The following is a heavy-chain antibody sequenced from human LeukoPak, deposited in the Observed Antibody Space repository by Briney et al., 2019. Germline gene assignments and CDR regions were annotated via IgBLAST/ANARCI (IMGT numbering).Heavy chain of an antibody. D-gene: IGHD3-22*01. Sequence: GGSLRLSCAASGFTFSSYAMHWVRQAPGKGREWVAVISYDGSNKYYADSVKGRFTISRDNSKNTLYLQMNSLRAEDTAVYYCASGYDSSGPPFDPWGQGTLVTVSS. J-gene: IGHJ5*02. V-gene: IGHV3-30*01. CDR2: ISYDGSNK. CDR3: ASGYDSSGPPFDP. CDR1: GFTFSSYA.